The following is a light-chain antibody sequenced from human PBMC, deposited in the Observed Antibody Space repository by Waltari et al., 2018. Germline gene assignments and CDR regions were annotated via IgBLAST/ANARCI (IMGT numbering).Light chain of an antibody. CDR3: WSYTGSVWV. J-gene: IGLJ3*02. V-gene: IGLV2-23*01. CDR2: EAD. Sequence: QSALTQPASVSGSPGQSITISCTGTSSDVGHYKLVSWYQQHPGKAPNLMIYEADKRPSGVSNRFSGSKSGNTASLTISGLQAEDEADYYCWSYTGSVWVFGGGTKLTVL. CDR1: SSDVGHYKL.